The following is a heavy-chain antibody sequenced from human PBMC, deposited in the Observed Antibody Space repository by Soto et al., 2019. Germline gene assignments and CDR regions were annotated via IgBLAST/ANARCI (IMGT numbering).Heavy chain of an antibody. Sequence: QVQLVESGGGLVKPGGSLRLSCAASGFIFSDYYMSWIRQAPGKGLEWVAYISISSSGSITYYADSVRGRFTISRDNAEKSLYLQMHSLRSEDTAVYFCARDTLPTDFGLGWDVWGQGTTVTVSS. CDR1: GFIFSDYY. V-gene: IGHV3-11*01. CDR2: ISISSSGSIT. CDR3: ARDTLPTDFGLGWDV. J-gene: IGHJ6*02. D-gene: IGHD4-17*01.